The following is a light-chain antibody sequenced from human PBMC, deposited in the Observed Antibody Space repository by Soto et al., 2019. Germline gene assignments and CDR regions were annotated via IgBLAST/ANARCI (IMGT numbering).Light chain of an antibody. CDR3: QQYNKWPLT. Sequence: EIVMTQSPATLSVSPGEKATLSCRASQSVSNNLAWYQQKPGQAPRLLIYFASTRATGIPARFSGSGSGTEFPLTISSLQSEDFAVYYCQQYNKWPLTFGGGTKVETK. CDR1: QSVSNN. J-gene: IGKJ4*01. V-gene: IGKV3-15*01. CDR2: FAS.